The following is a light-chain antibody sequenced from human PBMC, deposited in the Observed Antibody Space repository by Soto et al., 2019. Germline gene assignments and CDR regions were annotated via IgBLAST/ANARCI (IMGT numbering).Light chain of an antibody. J-gene: IGLJ1*01. V-gene: IGLV2-23*01. Sequence: QSVLTQPASVSGSPGQSITISCSGTTSDVGTFGLVSWFQQHPGKAPKLMIYEGSKRPAGVSKRFSGSKSGDTASLTISGLQAEDEADYYCSSYAGSTTFYVSGTGAKVTVL. CDR3: SSYAGSTTFYV. CDR1: TSDVGTFGL. CDR2: EGS.